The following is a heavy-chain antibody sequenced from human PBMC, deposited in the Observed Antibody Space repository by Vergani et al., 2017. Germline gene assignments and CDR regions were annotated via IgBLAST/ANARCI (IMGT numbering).Heavy chain of an antibody. CDR1: GYSFTSYW. V-gene: IGHV5-51*01. CDR2: IYHSGST. D-gene: IGHD3-22*01. Sequence: EVQLVQSGAEVKKPGETLKISCKGSGYSFTSYWIGWVRQMPGKGLEWIGEIYHSGSTNYNPSLKSRVTISVDKSKNQFSLKLSSVTAADTAVYYCARGNDSSGFFEIWGQGTMVTVSS. J-gene: IGHJ3*02. CDR3: ARGNDSSGFFEI.